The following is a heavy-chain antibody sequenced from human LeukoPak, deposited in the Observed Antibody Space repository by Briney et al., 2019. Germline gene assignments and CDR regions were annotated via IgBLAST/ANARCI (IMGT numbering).Heavy chain of an antibody. J-gene: IGHJ4*02. CDR2: MNQDGSDK. CDR3: VGGDY. CDR1: EFSVGSNY. Sequence: QAGGSLRLSCAASEFSVGSNYMTWVRQAPGKGLECVANMNQDGSDKYYVDSVKGRFTISRDNTKNSLYLQMNSLRAEDTAVYYCVGGDYWGQGTLVTVSS. V-gene: IGHV3-7*01.